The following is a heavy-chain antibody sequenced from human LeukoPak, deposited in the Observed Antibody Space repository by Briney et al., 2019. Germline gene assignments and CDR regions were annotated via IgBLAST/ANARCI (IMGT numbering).Heavy chain of an antibody. CDR3: SRGLDSRKLGY. CDR1: GASFNSDDQC. D-gene: IGHD3-22*01. Sequence: NASETLSLTCTVSGASFNSDDQCWTWIRQSPGKGLEWIGSIHPSRMLYNNPSLESRVTMSRDTSKNQFSLNLNSVTAADTAVYFCSRGLDSRKLGYWGQGILVTVSS. J-gene: IGHJ4*02. CDR2: IHPSRML. V-gene: IGHV4-31*03.